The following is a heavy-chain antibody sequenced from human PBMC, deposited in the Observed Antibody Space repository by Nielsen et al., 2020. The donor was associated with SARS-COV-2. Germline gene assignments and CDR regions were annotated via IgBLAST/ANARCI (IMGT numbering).Heavy chain of an antibody. CDR3: ARGPGIAAEVY. J-gene: IGHJ4*02. CDR2: ISSSSSYT. D-gene: IGHD6-13*01. V-gene: IGHV3-11*05. CDR1: GFTFSDYY. Sequence: GESLKISCAASGFTFSDYYMSWIRQAPGKGLEWVSYISSSSSYTNYADSVNGRFTISRDNAKNSLYLQMNSLRAEDTAVYYCARGPGIAAEVYWGQGTLVTVSS.